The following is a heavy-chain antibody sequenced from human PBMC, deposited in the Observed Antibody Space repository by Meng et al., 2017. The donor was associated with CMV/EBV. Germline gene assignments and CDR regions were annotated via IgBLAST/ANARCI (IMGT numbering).Heavy chain of an antibody. V-gene: IGHV3-74*01. D-gene: IGHD3-3*01. CDR3: ARDNAASYYDFLRFYYTSLDY. J-gene: IGHJ4*02. CDR2: LNSDGSRP. Sequence: VPPAPGKGLVWVSRLNSDGSRPSYADSVKGRFTISRDNAKNTLYLHMNSLRAEDTAVYYCARDNAASYYDFLRFYYTSLDYWGQGTLVTVSS.